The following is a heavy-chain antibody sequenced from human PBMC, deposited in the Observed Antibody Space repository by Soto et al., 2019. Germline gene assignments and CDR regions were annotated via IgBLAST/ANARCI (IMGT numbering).Heavy chain of an antibody. CDR3: ARPGERNNYCRSTSCYSMSRAFDI. J-gene: IGHJ3*02. Sequence: QVQLQQWGAGLLKPSETLSLTCAVYGGSFSGYYWSWIRQPPGKGLEWIGEINHRGSTNYNPSLKGRLTISVDTSKNQFSLKLSSVTAADTAVYYCARPGERNNYCRSTSCYSMSRAFDIWGQGTMVTVSS. CDR2: INHRGST. V-gene: IGHV4-34*01. CDR1: GGSFSGYY. D-gene: IGHD2-2*01.